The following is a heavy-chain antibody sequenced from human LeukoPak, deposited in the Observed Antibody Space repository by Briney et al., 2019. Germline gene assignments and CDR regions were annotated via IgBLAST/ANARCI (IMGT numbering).Heavy chain of an antibody. V-gene: IGHV4-59*01. J-gene: IGHJ4*02. CDR2: IYYTGST. Sequence: PSETLSLTCTVSGGSISSYYWSWIRQPPGKGLEWTGYIYYTGSTSYNPSLKSRVTISVDTSKNHFSLNLSSVTAADTAVYYCARAVSGYYFDYWGQGTLVAVSS. CDR1: GGSISSYY. CDR3: ARAVSGYYFDY. D-gene: IGHD6-19*01.